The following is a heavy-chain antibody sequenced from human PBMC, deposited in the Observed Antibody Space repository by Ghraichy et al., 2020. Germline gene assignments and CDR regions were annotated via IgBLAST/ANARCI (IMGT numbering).Heavy chain of an antibody. CDR2: ICRNSSTI. V-gene: IGHV3-48*02. D-gene: IGHD2-15*01. CDR3: AKEGGYCSGGRCLAARMDV. Sequence: GGSLRLSCAASGFTFSSFSMNWVRQAPGKGLEWVSYICRNSSTIYYADSVKGRFTISRDNAKNSLYLQMNSLRDEDTAVFYCAKEGGYCSGGRCLAARMDVGGQGTTVTGS. J-gene: IGHJ6*02. CDR1: GFTFSSFS.